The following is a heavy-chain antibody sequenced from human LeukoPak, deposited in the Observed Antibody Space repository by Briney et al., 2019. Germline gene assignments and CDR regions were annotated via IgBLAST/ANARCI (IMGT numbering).Heavy chain of an antibody. J-gene: IGHJ4*02. Sequence: PGGSLRLSCAASGSTFSRYWMHWVRQAPGKGLVWVSRINTDGSTTSYADSVKGRFTISRDNVKNTLYLEMNSLRDEDTAVYYCATPGIRDQYDFDLWGQGTLVTVFS. CDR1: GSTFSRYW. CDR3: ATPGIRDQYDFDL. V-gene: IGHV3-74*01. D-gene: IGHD6-13*01. CDR2: INTDGSTT.